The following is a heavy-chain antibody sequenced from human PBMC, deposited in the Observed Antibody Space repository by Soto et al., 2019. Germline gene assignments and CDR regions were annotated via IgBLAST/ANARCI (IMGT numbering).Heavy chain of an antibody. CDR2: ISYDGNNK. J-gene: IGHJ4*02. Sequence: QVQLVESGGGVVQPGRSLRLSCVASGVTFNKYGMHWVRQAPGKGLEWLAVISYDGNNKHYSDSVKGRFTISRDNSTNTLYLEMNNMRTEDTAVYYCAKILGTATILDYWGQGTLVIVTS. CDR1: GVTFNKYG. D-gene: IGHD5-12*01. V-gene: IGHV3-30*18. CDR3: AKILGTATILDY.